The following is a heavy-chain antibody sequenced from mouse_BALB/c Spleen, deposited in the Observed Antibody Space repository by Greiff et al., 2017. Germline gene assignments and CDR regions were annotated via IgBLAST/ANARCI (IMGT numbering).Heavy chain of an antibody. D-gene: IGHD2-4*01. Sequence: QVQLQQPGAELVKPGASVKLSCKASGYTFTSYWMHWVKQRPGQGLEWIGEINPSNGRTNYNEKFKSKATLTVDKSSSTAYMQLSSLTSEDSAVYYCARPYDYAWPYFDVWGAGTTVTVSS. CDR2: INPSNGRT. CDR3: ARPYDYAWPYFDV. J-gene: IGHJ1*01. V-gene: IGHV1S81*02. CDR1: GYTFTSYW.